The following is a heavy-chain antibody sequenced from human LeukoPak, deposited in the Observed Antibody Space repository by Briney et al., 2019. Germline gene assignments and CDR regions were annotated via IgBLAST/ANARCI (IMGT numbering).Heavy chain of an antibody. CDR3: ARGYCDFWSGYSYYCDY. CDR1: GGSISSGSYY. Sequence: PSETLSLTCTVSGGSISSGSYYWSWIRQPAGKGLEWIGRIYTSGSTNYNPSLKSRVTISVDTSKNQFSLKLSSVTAADTAVYYCARGYCDFWSGYSYYCDYWGQGTLVTVSS. J-gene: IGHJ4*02. D-gene: IGHD3-3*01. V-gene: IGHV4-61*02. CDR2: IYTSGST.